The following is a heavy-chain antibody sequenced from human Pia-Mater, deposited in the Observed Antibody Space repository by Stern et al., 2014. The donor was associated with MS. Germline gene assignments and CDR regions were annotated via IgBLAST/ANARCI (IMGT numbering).Heavy chain of an antibody. D-gene: IGHD1-1*01. Sequence: QVQLVQSGAEVKKPGSSVKVSCKASGDTFTDYAISWVRQAPGQGPEWMGGITPIFGSADYAQKFQGRLTITADRSTITAYMDLSSLTSEDTAVYYCAREVGSLAMDVWGQGTTVIVSS. CDR1: GDTFTDYA. J-gene: IGHJ6*01. CDR2: ITPIFGSA. CDR3: AREVGSLAMDV. V-gene: IGHV1-69*14.